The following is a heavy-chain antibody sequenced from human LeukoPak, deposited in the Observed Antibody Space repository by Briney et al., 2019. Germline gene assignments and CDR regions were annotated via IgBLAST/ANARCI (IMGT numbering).Heavy chain of an antibody. CDR1: GGTLSSYA. J-gene: IGHJ3*02. V-gene: IGHV1-69*13. CDR2: IIPIFGTA. CDR3: ARGVSGTSCCDAFDI. Sequence: SVKVSCKASGGTLSSYAISWVRQAPGQGLEWMGGIIPIFGTANYAQKFQGRVTITADESTSTAYMELSSLRSEDTAVYYCARGVSGTSCCDAFDIWGQGTMVTVSS. D-gene: IGHD2-2*01.